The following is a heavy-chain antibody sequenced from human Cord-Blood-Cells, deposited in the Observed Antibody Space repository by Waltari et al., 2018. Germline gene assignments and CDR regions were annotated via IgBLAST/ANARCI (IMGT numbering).Heavy chain of an antibody. Sequence: QVPLLQSVAGVTKPEASVKVYGRASGYPRIGHSITSCRQAPGQGLEWMGWINPNSGGTNYAQKFQGRVTMTRDTSISTAYMELSRLRSDDTAVYYCARDSSGWYWFDPWGQGTLVTVSS. V-gene: IGHV1-2*02. D-gene: IGHD6-19*01. CDR3: ARDSSGWYWFDP. J-gene: IGHJ5*02. CDR2: INPNSGGT. CDR1: GYPRIGHS.